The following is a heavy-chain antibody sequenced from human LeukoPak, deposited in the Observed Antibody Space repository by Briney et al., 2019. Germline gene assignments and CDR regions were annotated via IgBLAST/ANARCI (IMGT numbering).Heavy chain of an antibody. Sequence: GGSLRLSCAASGFTFSSYEMNWVRQAPGKGLEWVSYISSSGSTIYYADSVKGRFTISRDNAKNSLYLQMNSLRAEDTAVYYCARDSLYCSGGSCHSHFDYWGQGTLVTVSS. CDR2: ISSSGSTI. V-gene: IGHV3-48*03. D-gene: IGHD2-15*01. CDR1: GFTFSSYE. CDR3: ARDSLYCSGGSCHSHFDY. J-gene: IGHJ4*02.